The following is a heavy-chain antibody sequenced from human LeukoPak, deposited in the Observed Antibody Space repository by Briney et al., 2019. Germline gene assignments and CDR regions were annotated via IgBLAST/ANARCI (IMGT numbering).Heavy chain of an antibody. CDR2: INWNSGTL. CDR3: ARGLGGDQGYFDL. CDR1: GFIFDDYA. V-gene: IGHV3-9*01. Sequence: GRSLRLSCAASGFIFDDYAMHSVRQAPGRGLEWVSTINWNSGTLTYADYVKGRFTISRDNAKNSLYLQMDSLRTEDTDLYYCARGLGGDQGYFDLWGRGTLATVSS. J-gene: IGHJ2*01. D-gene: IGHD3-16*01.